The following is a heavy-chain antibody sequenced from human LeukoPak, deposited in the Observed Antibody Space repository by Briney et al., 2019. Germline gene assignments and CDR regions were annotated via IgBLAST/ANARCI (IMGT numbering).Heavy chain of an antibody. D-gene: IGHD6-13*01. CDR2: ISAYNGNT. CDR3: ATLDRRYSSSWSYYYYMDV. J-gene: IGHJ6*03. CDR1: GYTFTSYG. Sequence: ASVKVSCKASGYTFTSYGISWVRQAPGQGLEWMGWISAYNGNTNYAQKLQGRVTMTTDTSTSTAYMELRSLRSDDTAVYYCATLDRRYSSSWSYYYYMDVWGKGTTVTVSS. V-gene: IGHV1-18*01.